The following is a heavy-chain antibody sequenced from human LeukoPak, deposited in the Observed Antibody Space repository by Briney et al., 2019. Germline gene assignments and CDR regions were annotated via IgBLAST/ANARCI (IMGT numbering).Heavy chain of an antibody. V-gene: IGHV1-46*01. CDR2: INPSGGST. J-gene: IGHJ4*02. CDR1: GYTFTSYY. Sequence: ASVKVSCKASGYTFTSYYMHWVRQAPGQGLEWMGIINPSGGSTSYAQKFQGRVTMTRDTSTSTVYMELSSLRSEDTAVYYCARDLWIAAAGRSAYGSSGWHEVASYWGQGTLVTVSS. D-gene: IGHD6-13*01. CDR3: ARDLWIAAAGRSAYGSSGWHEVASY.